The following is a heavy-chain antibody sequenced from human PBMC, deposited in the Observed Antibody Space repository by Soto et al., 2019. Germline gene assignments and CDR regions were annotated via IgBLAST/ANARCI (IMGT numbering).Heavy chain of an antibody. CDR3: ARNGYCSGGSCYSVPVFDY. D-gene: IGHD2-15*01. Sequence: GGSLRLSCAASGFTFSSYAMHWVRQAPGKGLEWVAVISYDGSNKYYADSVKGRFTISRDNSKNTLYLQMNSLRAEDTAVYYCARNGYCSGGSCYSVPVFDYWGRGTLVTVSS. CDR2: ISYDGSNK. CDR1: GFTFSSYA. J-gene: IGHJ4*02. V-gene: IGHV3-30-3*01.